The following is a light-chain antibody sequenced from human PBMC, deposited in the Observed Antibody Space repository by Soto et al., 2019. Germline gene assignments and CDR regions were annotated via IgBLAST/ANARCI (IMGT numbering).Light chain of an antibody. CDR2: TAS. Sequence: EIVMTQSPATLSVSPGERATLSCRASQSISRNLAWYQQKPGQAPRSLIYTASTRATGIPARFSGSGSGTEFTLTISSLQSEDFAVYYCQQYNNWPYTFGQGTKLEIK. J-gene: IGKJ2*01. CDR3: QQYNNWPYT. V-gene: IGKV3-15*01. CDR1: QSISRN.